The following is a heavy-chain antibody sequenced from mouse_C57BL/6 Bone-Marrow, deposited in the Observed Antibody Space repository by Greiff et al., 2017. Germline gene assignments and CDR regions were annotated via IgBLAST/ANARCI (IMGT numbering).Heavy chain of an antibody. V-gene: IGHV7-3*01. D-gene: IGHD1-1*01. Sequence: EVMLVESGGGLVQPGGSLSLSCAASGFTFTDYYMSWVRQPPGKALEWLGFIRNKANGYTTEYSASVKGRFTISRDNSQSILYLQMNALRAEDSATYYCARSNDDGSSPFAYWGQGTLVTVSA. J-gene: IGHJ3*01. CDR2: IRNKANGYTT. CDR3: ARSNDDGSSPFAY. CDR1: GFTFTDYY.